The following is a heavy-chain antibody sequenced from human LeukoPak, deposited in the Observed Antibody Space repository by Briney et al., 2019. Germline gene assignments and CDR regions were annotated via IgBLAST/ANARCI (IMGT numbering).Heavy chain of an antibody. Sequence: GASVKVSCKVSGYTLTELSMHWVRQAPGKGLEWMGGFDPEDGETIYAQKFQGGVTMTEDTSTDTAYMELSSLRSEDTAVYYCATDTHSHDSSGYGFDPWGQGTLVTVSS. V-gene: IGHV1-24*01. CDR3: ATDTHSHDSSGYGFDP. CDR2: FDPEDGET. J-gene: IGHJ5*02. CDR1: GYTLTELS. D-gene: IGHD3-22*01.